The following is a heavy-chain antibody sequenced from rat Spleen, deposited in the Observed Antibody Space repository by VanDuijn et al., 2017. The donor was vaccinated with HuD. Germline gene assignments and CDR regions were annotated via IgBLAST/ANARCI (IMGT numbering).Heavy chain of an antibody. D-gene: IGHD1-10*01. V-gene: IGHV5-29*01. CDR3: TRDGEQLVYYFDY. J-gene: IGHJ2*01. CDR2: ISYDGSST. Sequence: EVQLVESDGGLVQPGRSLKLSCAASGFTFSDYYMAWVRQAPTKGLEWVATISYDGSSTYYRDSVKGRFTISRDNAKSTLYLQMDSLRSEDTATYYCTRDGEQLVYYFDYWGQGVMVTVSS. CDR1: GFTFSDYY.